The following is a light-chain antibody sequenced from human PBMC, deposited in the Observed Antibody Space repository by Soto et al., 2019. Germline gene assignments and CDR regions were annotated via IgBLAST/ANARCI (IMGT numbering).Light chain of an antibody. J-gene: IGKJ4*01. CDR3: QLSYSTPLT. CDR1: QSISSY. Sequence: DIQMTQSPSSLSASVGDRVTITCRASQSISSYLNWYQQKPGKAPKLLIYAASSLQSGVPSRFSVSGSGTDFTLTISSLQPEDFATYYCQLSYSTPLTFGGGTKVEIK. V-gene: IGKV1-39*01. CDR2: AAS.